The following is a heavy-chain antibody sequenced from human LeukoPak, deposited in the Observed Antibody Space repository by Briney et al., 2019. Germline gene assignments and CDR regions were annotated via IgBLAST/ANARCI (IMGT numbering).Heavy chain of an antibody. V-gene: IGHV3-23*01. CDR3: AKDPRDYDSSGYSLYYFDY. J-gene: IGHJ4*02. D-gene: IGHD3-22*01. CDR2: ISGSGGST. CDR1: GFTFSSYA. Sequence: PGGSLRLSCAASGFTFSSYAMSWVRQAPGKGLEWVSAISGSGGSTYYADSVKGRFTISRDNSKNTLYLQMNSLRAEDTAVYYCAKDPRDYDSSGYSLYYFDYWGQGTLVTVSS.